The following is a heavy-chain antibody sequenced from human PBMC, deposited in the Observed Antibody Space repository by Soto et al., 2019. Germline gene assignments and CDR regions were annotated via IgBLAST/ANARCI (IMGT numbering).Heavy chain of an antibody. V-gene: IGHV1-2*04. CDR3: ARGAEVGIELAAFDQ. Sequence: QVHLVQSGAEVKRAGASVTVSCKASGYTFSDYYIHWVRQPPGQGLQWMGCINPKSGDRRYAQMFRGWVFMTRDTSISTAYMEVSGLKSDDTAVYFCARGAEVGIELAAFDQWGQGTLVTVSA. D-gene: IGHD2-8*02. J-gene: IGHJ4*02. CDR2: INPKSGDR. CDR1: GYTFSDYY.